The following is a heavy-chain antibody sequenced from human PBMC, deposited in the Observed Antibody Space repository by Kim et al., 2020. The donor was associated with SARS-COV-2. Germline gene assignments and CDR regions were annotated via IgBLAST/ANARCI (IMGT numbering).Heavy chain of an antibody. CDR3: AKQGGSFLAAAGMRTFDY. J-gene: IGHJ4*02. CDR2: ISGSGSNT. D-gene: IGHD6-13*01. V-gene: IGHV3-23*01. CDR1: GFPFSSYA. Sequence: GGSLRLSCAASGFPFSSYAMNWVRQAPGKGLEWVSGISGSGSNTYYANSVKGRFTISRDSSKNTVYLQMNSLRGEDTAVYYCAKQGGSFLAAAGMRTFDYWGQGTAVTVSS.